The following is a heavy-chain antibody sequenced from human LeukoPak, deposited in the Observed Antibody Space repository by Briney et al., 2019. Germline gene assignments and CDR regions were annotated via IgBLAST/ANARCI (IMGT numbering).Heavy chain of an antibody. V-gene: IGHV3-30*18. J-gene: IGHJ5*02. CDR3: AKELTGTNWFDP. CDR2: ISYDGSNK. Sequence: HPGGSLRLSCAASGFTFSSYGMHWVRQAPGKGLEWVAVISYDGSNKYYADSVKGRFTISRDNSKNTLYLQMNSLRAEDTAVYHCAKELTGTNWFDPWGQGTLVTVSS. CDR1: GFTFSSYG. D-gene: IGHD7-27*01.